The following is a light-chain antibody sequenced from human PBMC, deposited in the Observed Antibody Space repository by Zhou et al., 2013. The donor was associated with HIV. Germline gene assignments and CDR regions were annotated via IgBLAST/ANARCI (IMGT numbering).Light chain of an antibody. Sequence: EMVLTQSPGTLSLSPGERATLSCRASQSVPSTYLAWYQQRPGQAPRLLIYSTSNRATGIPDRFSGSGSGTDFTLTISSLQSEDFAVYYCQQYNNWPRMAFGPGTKVDIK. V-gene: IGKV3-20*01. CDR2: STS. J-gene: IGKJ3*01. CDR3: QQYNNWPRMA. CDR1: QSVPSTY.